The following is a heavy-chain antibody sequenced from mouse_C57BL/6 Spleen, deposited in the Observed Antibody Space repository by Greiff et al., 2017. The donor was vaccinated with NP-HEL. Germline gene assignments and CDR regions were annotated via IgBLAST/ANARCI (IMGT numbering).Heavy chain of an antibody. V-gene: IGHV1-69*01. CDR3: ARITTGGAGFAY. D-gene: IGHD2-4*01. J-gene: IGHJ3*01. CDR2: IDPSDSYT. CDR1: GYTFTSYW. Sequence: VQLQQPGAELVMPGASVKLSCKASGYTFTSYWMHWVKQRPGQGLEWIGEIDPSDSYTNYNQKFKGKSTLTVDKSSSTAYMQLSSLTSEDSAVYYCARITTGGAGFAYWGQGTLVTVSA.